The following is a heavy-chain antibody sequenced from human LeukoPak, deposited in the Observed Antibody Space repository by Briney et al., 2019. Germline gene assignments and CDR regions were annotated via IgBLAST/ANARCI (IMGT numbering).Heavy chain of an antibody. D-gene: IGHD3-3*01. Sequence: GGSLRLSCAASGFTFSTYVMNWFRRAPGKGLEWVSTISVGAEYIFYADSVKGRFTISRDDSNNALYLQMHSLRAEDTALYYCASGPPFLKYFEYWGQGTLVTVSS. CDR2: ISVGAEYI. CDR1: GFTFSTYV. J-gene: IGHJ4*02. V-gene: IGHV3-23*01. CDR3: ASGPPFLKYFEY.